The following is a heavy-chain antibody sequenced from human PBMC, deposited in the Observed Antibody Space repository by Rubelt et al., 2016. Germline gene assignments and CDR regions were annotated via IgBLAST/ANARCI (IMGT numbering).Heavy chain of an antibody. D-gene: IGHD2-15*01. CDR2: IYYSGST. Sequence: QQQLQESGPGLVKPSETLSLTCTVSGGSISSSSYYWGWIRQPPGKGLEWIGNIYYSGSTYYNPSLKSRVTMLMDRSKNQFHPTLTSVTAAETATYYCARDERLGASCTGGSCYFFQHWGRGVLVTVSS. CDR3: ARDERLGASCTGGSCYFFQH. J-gene: IGHJ4*02. CDR1: GGSISSSSYY. V-gene: IGHV4-39*07.